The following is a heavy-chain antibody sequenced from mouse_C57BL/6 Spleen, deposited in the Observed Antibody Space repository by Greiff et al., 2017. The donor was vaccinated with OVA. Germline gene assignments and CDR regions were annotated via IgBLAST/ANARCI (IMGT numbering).Heavy chain of an antibody. CDR3: TEVLGYWYFDV. Sequence: EVQGVESGGGLVQPGGSMKLSCVASGFTFSNYWMNWVRQSPEKGLEWVAQIRLKSDNYATHYAESVKGRFTISRDDSKSSVYLQMNNLRAEDTGIYYCTEVLGYWYFDVWGTGTTVTVSS. D-gene: IGHD2-14*01. V-gene: IGHV6-3*01. CDR1: GFTFSNYW. J-gene: IGHJ1*03. CDR2: IRLKSDNYAT.